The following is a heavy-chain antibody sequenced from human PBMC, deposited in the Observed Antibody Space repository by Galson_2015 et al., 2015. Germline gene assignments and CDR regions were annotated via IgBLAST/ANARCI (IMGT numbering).Heavy chain of an antibody. CDR3: ASLVSGDYYAPDNDY. Sequence: SLRLSCAASGFTFSRYWMHWVRQAPGKGLVWVSRINSDGSSTNYADSVKGRFTISRDNAKNTLYVQMNSLRAEDTAVYYCASLVSGDYYAPDNDYWGQGTLVTVSS. J-gene: IGHJ4*02. V-gene: IGHV3-74*01. CDR2: INSDGSST. D-gene: IGHD4-17*01. CDR1: GFTFSRYW.